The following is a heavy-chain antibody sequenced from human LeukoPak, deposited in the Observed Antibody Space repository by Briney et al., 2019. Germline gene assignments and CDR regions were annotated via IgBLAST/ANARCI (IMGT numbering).Heavy chain of an antibody. CDR3: ARAYCSSTSCSPGVYYMDV. Sequence: SETLSLTCTVSGGSLSSYYWSWIRQPAGKGLEWIGRIYTSGSTNYNPSLTSRVTISVDKSKNQFSLKLSSVTAADTAVYYCARAYCSSTSCSPGVYYMDVWGKGTTVTVSS. CDR1: GGSLSSYY. V-gene: IGHV4-4*07. D-gene: IGHD2-2*01. CDR2: IYTSGST. J-gene: IGHJ6*03.